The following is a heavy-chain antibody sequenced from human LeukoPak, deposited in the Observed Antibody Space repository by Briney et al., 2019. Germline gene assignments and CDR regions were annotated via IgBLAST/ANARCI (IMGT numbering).Heavy chain of an antibody. D-gene: IGHD6-19*01. Sequence: SVKFSCKASGGTFSSYAISWVRQAPGQGLEWMGRIIPIFGIANYAQKFQGRVTITADKSTSTAYMELSSLRSEDTAVYYCAKGREIAVAGFEDWFDPWGQGTLVTVSS. CDR3: AKGREIAVAGFEDWFDP. CDR2: IIPIFGIA. CDR1: GGTFSSYA. V-gene: IGHV1-69*04. J-gene: IGHJ5*02.